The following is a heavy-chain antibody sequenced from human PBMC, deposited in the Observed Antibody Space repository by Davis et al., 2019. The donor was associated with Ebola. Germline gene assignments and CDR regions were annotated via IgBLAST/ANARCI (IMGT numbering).Heavy chain of an antibody. CDR2: ITTGGGT. Sequence: GESLKISCAASGFAFSLYAMAWVRQAPGKGLEWVSAITTGGGTYYADSVKGRFSISRDDSKNTLYLQLNSLRAEDTAIYYCASDRGGYSFDFWGQGTLVTVSS. J-gene: IGHJ4*02. CDR1: GFAFSLYA. CDR3: ASDRGGYSFDF. D-gene: IGHD5-18*01. V-gene: IGHV3-23*01.